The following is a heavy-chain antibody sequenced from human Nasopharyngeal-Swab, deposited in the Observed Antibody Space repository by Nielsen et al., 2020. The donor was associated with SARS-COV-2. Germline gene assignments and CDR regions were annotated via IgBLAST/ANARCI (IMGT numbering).Heavy chain of an antibody. J-gene: IGHJ4*02. CDR3: AKQSWGYSYGYYFDY. V-gene: IGHV3-33*06. D-gene: IGHD5-18*01. Sequence: WIRQPPGKGLEWVAVIWYDGSNKYYADSVKGRFTISRDNSKNTLYLQMNSLRAEDTAVYSCAKQSWGYSYGYYFDYWGQGTLVTVSS. CDR2: IWYDGSNK.